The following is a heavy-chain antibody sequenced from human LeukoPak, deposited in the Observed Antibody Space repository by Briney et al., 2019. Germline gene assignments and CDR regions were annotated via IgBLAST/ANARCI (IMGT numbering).Heavy chain of an antibody. D-gene: IGHD6-19*01. V-gene: IGHV4-34*01. Sequence: PSETLSLTCAVYGGSFSGYYWSWIRQPPGKGLEWNGEINHSGSTNYNPSLKSRVTVSVDTSKNQFSLKLSSVTAADTAVYYCARTGGWKQYGYYFDYWGQGTLVTVSS. CDR2: INHSGST. CDR1: GGSFSGYY. CDR3: ARTGGWKQYGYYFDY. J-gene: IGHJ4*02.